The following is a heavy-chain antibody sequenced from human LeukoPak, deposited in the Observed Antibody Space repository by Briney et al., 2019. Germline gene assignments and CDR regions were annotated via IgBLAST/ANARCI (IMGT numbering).Heavy chain of an antibody. J-gene: IGHJ4*02. D-gene: IGHD3-10*01. V-gene: IGHV3-48*01. CDR3: ARASAGSYYNFDS. CDR2: ITNSGSVM. CDR1: GFTFSSYA. Sequence: GGSLRLSCAASGFTFSSYAMSWVRQAPGKGLEWISYITNSGSVMYYADSVRGRFTISRDNAKNSLYLQMTSLRGEDTAVYYCARASAGSYYNFDSWGQGTLVTVSS.